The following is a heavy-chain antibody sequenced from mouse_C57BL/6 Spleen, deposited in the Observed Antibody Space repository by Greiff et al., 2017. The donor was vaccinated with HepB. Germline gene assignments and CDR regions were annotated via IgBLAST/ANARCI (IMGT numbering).Heavy chain of an antibody. Sequence: EVQLQQSGPELVKPGASVKISCKASGYSFPDYNMNWVKQSNGKSLEWIGVINPNYGTTRYNQKFMGKATLTVDQSSSTAYMQLNSLTSEDSAVYDGARDPYYYGSSFNWENAYWGQGTLVTVSA. D-gene: IGHD1-1*01. CDR3: ARDPYYYGSSFNWENAY. J-gene: IGHJ3*01. CDR1: GYSFPDYN. CDR2: INPNYGTT. V-gene: IGHV1-39*01.